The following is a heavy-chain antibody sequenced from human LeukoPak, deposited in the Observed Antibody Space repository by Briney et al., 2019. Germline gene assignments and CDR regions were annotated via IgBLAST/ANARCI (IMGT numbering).Heavy chain of an antibody. J-gene: IGHJ3*02. CDR1: GGTFSSYA. V-gene: IGHV1-69*01. Sequence: RASVKVSCKASGGTFSSYAISWVRQAPGQGLEWMGGIIPIFGTANDAQKFQGRVTITADESTSTAYMELSSLRSEDTAVYYCARASNIVVVPAATPYDAFDIWGQGTMVTVSS. D-gene: IGHD2-2*01. CDR3: ARASNIVVVPAATPYDAFDI. CDR2: IIPIFGTA.